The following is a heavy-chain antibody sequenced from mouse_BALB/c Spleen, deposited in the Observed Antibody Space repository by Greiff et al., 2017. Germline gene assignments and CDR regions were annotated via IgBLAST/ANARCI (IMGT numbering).Heavy chain of an antibody. V-gene: IGHV5-12-1*01. Sequence: EVMLVESGGGLVKPGGSLKLSCAASGFAFSSYDMSWVRQTPEKRLEWVAYISSGGGSTYYPDTVKGRFTISRDNAKNTLYLQMSSLKSEDTAMYYCTRAGGDGYYNYWGQGTTLTVAS. J-gene: IGHJ2*01. CDR1: GFAFSSYD. CDR2: ISSGGGST. D-gene: IGHD2-3*01. CDR3: TRAGGDGYYNY.